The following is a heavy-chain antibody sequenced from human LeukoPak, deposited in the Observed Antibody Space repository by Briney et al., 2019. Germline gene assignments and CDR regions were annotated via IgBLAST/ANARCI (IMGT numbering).Heavy chain of an antibody. V-gene: IGHV4-30-2*05. D-gene: IGHD3-10*01. CDR2: IYHSGST. CDR1: GGSISSGGYS. CDR3: ARERGRFPYYYYGMDV. J-gene: IGHJ6*02. Sequence: PSETLSLTCAVSGGSISSGGYSWSWIRQPPGKGLEWIGYIYHSGSTYYNPSLKSRATISVDTSKNQFSLKLSSVTAADTAVYYCARERGRFPYYYYGMDVWGQGTTVTVSS.